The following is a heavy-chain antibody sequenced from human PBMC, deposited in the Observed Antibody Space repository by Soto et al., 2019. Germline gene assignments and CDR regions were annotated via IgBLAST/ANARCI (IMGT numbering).Heavy chain of an antibody. CDR3: ARGYSGSYSDS. CDR2: IVHSGST. Sequence: QVQLQESGPGLVKPSGTLSLTCAVSGGSIRSNNWWSWVRQPPGKGLEWIGEIVHSGSTNYNPSLKTGVTISVDKSKNQFSLKLSSVTAADPAVYYCARGYSGSYSDSWGQGTLVTVSS. J-gene: IGHJ4*02. D-gene: IGHD1-26*01. CDR1: GGSIRSNNW. V-gene: IGHV4-4*02.